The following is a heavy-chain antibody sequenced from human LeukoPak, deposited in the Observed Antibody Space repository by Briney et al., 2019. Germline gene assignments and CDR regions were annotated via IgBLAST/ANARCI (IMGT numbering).Heavy chain of an antibody. CDR3: AKDRSSTGYYFDY. V-gene: IGHV3-23*01. CDR1: GFTFSNYA. CDR2: ISGGGGRT. J-gene: IGHJ4*02. D-gene: IGHD2-2*01. Sequence: GGSLRLSCAASGFTFSNYALTWVRRAPGKGLEWVSSISGGGGRTYYADSVKGRFTISRDNSKNTLYLQMNSLRAEDTAVYYCAKDRSSTGYYFDYWGQGTLVTVSS.